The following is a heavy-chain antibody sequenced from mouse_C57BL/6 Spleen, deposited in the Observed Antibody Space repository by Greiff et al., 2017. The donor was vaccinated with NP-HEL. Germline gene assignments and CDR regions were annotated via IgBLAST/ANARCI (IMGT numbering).Heavy chain of an antibody. D-gene: IGHD3-2*02. J-gene: IGHJ2*01. V-gene: IGHV1-50*01. Sequence: QVQLQQPGAELVKPGASVKLSCKASGYTFTSYWMQWVQQRPGQGLEWIGEIDTSDSYTNYNQTFKGKATLTVDTSSSTAYIQLSSLTSEDSAVYYCARGSSGYVDFDYWGQGTTLTVSS. CDR1: GYTFTSYW. CDR3: ARGSSGYVDFDY. CDR2: IDTSDSYT.